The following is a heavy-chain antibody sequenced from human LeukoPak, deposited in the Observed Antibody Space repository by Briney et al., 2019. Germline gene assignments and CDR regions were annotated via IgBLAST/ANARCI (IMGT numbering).Heavy chain of an antibody. Sequence: PSETLSLTCIITGGSVSDYYWGWIRQPPGKGLEWIGYIYYSGSTNYNPSLKSRVTISVDTSKNQFSLKLTSVTAADTAVYYCARTTEGGYTYGYFYYYYMDVWGKGTTVTISS. J-gene: IGHJ6*03. V-gene: IGHV4-59*02. CDR3: ARTTEGGYTYGYFYYYYMDV. D-gene: IGHD5-18*01. CDR1: GGSVSDYY. CDR2: IYYSGST.